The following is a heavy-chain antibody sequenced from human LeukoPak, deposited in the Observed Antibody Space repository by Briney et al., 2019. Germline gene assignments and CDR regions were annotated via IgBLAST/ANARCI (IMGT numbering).Heavy chain of an antibody. V-gene: IGHV4-59*01. CDR1: GGSISTYY. CDR3: ARDEGHHFDS. Sequence: SETLSLTCTVSGGSISTYYWSWIRQPPGKGLEWIGYMYHSGSTNYNPSLKSRVTISVDTSKNQFSLKLSSVTAADTAVYYCARDEGHHFDSWGQPTLVTVSS. J-gene: IGHJ4*02. CDR2: MYHSGST.